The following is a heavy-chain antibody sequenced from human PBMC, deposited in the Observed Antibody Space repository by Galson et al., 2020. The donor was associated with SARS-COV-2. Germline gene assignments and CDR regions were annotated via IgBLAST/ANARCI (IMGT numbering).Heavy chain of an antibody. J-gene: IGHJ4*02. CDR1: GVIFSSYA. V-gene: IGHV1-69*13. CDR2: ITPMFGTG. D-gene: IGHD3-10*01. Sequence: SVKVSCKASGVIFSSYAISWVRQAPGQGLEWMGRITPMFGTGNYAQKFQGRVTITADESTSTAYMELGSLRFEDTAVYYCANVRGDYWGPGTLVTVSS. CDR3: ANVRGDY.